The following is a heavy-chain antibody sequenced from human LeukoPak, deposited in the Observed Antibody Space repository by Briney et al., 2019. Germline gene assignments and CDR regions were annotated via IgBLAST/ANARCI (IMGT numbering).Heavy chain of an antibody. CDR1: GFTVSSNY. V-gene: IGHV3-23*01. J-gene: IGHJ6*02. D-gene: IGHD6-19*01. Sequence: GGSLRLSCAASGFTVSSNYMSWVRQAPGKGLEWVSAISGSGGSTYYADSVKGRFTISRDNSKNTLYLQMNSLRAEDTAVYYCAKDSYSGWYGLYYYYGMDVWGQGTTVTVSS. CDR2: ISGSGGST. CDR3: AKDSYSGWYGLYYYYGMDV.